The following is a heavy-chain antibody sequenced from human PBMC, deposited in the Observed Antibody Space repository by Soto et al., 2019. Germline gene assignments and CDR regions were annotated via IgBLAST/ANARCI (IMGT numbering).Heavy chain of an antibody. Sequence: AVKVSCKASGGTFSRYAISWVRQAPGQGLEWMGGIIPIFGTANYAQKFQGRVTITADKSTSTAYMELSSLRSEDTAVYYCARRIVGAHYFDYWGQGTLVTVSS. D-gene: IGHD1-26*01. CDR3: ARRIVGAHYFDY. CDR2: IIPIFGTA. CDR1: GGTFSRYA. V-gene: IGHV1-69*06. J-gene: IGHJ4*02.